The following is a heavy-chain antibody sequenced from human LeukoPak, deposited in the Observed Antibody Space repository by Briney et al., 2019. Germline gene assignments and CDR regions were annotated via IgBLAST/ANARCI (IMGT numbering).Heavy chain of an antibody. CDR2: VYHSGST. J-gene: IGHJ4*02. V-gene: IGHV4-4*02. Sequence: SETLSLTCAVSGGSISSSAWWSWVRQPPGKGLEWIGEVYHSGSTNYNSFLKSRVTISVDKSKNQFSLKQTSATAADTAVYYCARDLGSSWFEPLDYWGQGILVIVSS. CDR3: ARDLGSSWFEPLDY. CDR1: GGSISSSAW. D-gene: IGHD6-13*01.